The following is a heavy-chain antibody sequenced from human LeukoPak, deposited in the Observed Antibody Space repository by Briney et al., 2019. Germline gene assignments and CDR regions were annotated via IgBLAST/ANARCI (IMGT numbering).Heavy chain of an antibody. Sequence: SQTLSLTCTVSGGSITSDNYFWRWLRHLPGKGLEWIGYIYHSGNTYYNPSLKSRVIMSVDAPENQFSLKLSSVTAADTAVYYCAREVIAATVTDAFDIWGPGTLVTVSS. CDR1: GGSITSDNYF. D-gene: IGHD6-13*01. J-gene: IGHJ3*02. CDR3: AREVIAATVTDAFDI. CDR2: IYHSGNT. V-gene: IGHV4-31*03.